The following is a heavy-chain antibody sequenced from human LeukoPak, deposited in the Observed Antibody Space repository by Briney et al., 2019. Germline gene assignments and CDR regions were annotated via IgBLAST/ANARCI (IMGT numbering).Heavy chain of an antibody. D-gene: IGHD3-22*01. CDR3: ARDPRRDYYDSSGEHYYYYGMDV. J-gene: IGHJ6*02. CDR1: GGTFSSYA. V-gene: IGHV1-69*01. CDR2: IIPIFGTA. Sequence: SVKVSCKASGGTFSSYAISWVRQAPGQGLEWMGGIIPIFGTANYAQKFQGRVTITADESTSTAYMELSSLRSEDTAVYYCARDPRRDYYDSSGEHYYYYGMDVWGQGTTVTVSS.